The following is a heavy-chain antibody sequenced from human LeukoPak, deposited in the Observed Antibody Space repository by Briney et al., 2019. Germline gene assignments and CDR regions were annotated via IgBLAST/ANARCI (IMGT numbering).Heavy chain of an antibody. J-gene: IGHJ4*02. CDR1: GGSFSGYY. CDR3: ARGPLYYYDSSGYRFDY. D-gene: IGHD3-22*01. Sequence: SETLSLTCAVYGGSFSGYYWSWIRQPPGKGLEWIGETNHSGSTNYNPSLKSRVTISVDTSKNQFSLKLSSVTAADTAVYYCARGPLYYYDSSGYRFDYWGQGTLVTVSS. V-gene: IGHV4-34*01. CDR2: TNHSGST.